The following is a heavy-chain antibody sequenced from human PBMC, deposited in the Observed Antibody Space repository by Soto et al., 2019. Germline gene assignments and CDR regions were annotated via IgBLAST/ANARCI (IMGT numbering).Heavy chain of an antibody. CDR3: ARGRPRSGPPFYYYGLDV. V-gene: IGHV1-69*06. Sequence: QVQLVQSGAEVKKPGSSVKVSCKAPGGTFSTYVISWVRQAPGQGLEWMGRVIPMSGSSNYAQKFQGRVTITADKDTSIAYMEVRSLRSEDTAVYYCARGRPRSGPPFYYYGLDVWGQGTTVIVSS. D-gene: IGHD1-26*01. CDR1: GGTFSTYV. CDR2: VIPMSGSS. J-gene: IGHJ6*02.